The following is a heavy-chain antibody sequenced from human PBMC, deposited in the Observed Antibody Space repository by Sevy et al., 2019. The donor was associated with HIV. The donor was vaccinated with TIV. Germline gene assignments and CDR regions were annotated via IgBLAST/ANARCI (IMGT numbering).Heavy chain of an antibody. Sequence: GGSLRLSCAASGFTFSSYGMHWVRQAPGKGLEWVAIIWYDGSNKKYADSVKGRFSISRDNSKNTLYLQMNGLRSDDTAVYYCATQRNSVFSYYFDFWGQGTLVTVSS. D-gene: IGHD1-26*01. J-gene: IGHJ4*02. V-gene: IGHV3-30*02. CDR3: ATQRNSVFSYYFDF. CDR1: GFTFSSYG. CDR2: IWYDGSNK.